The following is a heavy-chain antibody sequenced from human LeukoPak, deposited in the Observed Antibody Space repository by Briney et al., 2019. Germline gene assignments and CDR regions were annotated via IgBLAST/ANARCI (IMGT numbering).Heavy chain of an antibody. V-gene: IGHV3-23*01. CDR1: GFTFSNYA. CDR3: AKDLAAIDY. D-gene: IGHD2-15*01. CDR2: ISGSGGST. Sequence: GGSLRLSCAASGFTFSNYAMSRVRQAPGKGLEWVSAISGSGGSTYYADSVKGRFTISRDNSKNTLYLQMNSLRAEDTAVYFCAKDLAAIDYWGQGTLVTVSS. J-gene: IGHJ4*02.